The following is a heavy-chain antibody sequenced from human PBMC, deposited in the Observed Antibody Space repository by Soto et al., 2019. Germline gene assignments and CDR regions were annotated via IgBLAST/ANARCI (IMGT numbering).Heavy chain of an antibody. J-gene: IGHJ4*02. CDR1: GYTFTSYA. CDR2: INAGNGNT. Sequence: ASVKVSCKASGYTFTSYAMHWVRQAPGQRLEWMGWINAGNGNTKYSQKFQGRVTITRDTSASTAYMELSSLRSEDTAVYYCARGVSEQLVPFDYWGQGTLVTVSS. V-gene: IGHV1-3*01. D-gene: IGHD6-6*01. CDR3: ARGVSEQLVPFDY.